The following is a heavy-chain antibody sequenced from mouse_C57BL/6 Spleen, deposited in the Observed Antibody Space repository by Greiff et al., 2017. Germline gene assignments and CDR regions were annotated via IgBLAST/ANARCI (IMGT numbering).Heavy chain of an antibody. Sequence: QVQLQQSGAELVKPGASVKLSCKASGYTFTSYWMHWVKQRPGQGLEWIGMIHPNSGSTNYNEKFKSKATLTVDKSSSTAYMQLSSLTSEDSAVYYCAREVDGYLDYWGQGTTLTVSS. CDR3: AREVDGYLDY. D-gene: IGHD2-3*01. CDR2: IHPNSGST. CDR1: GYTFTSYW. V-gene: IGHV1-64*01. J-gene: IGHJ2*01.